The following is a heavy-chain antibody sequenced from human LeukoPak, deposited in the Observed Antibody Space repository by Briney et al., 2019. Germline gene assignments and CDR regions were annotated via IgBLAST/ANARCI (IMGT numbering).Heavy chain of an antibody. J-gene: IGHJ4*02. CDR1: GGAVTSNSYY. CDR2: ISYSGST. V-gene: IGHV4-61*01. D-gene: IGHD3-10*01. CDR3: AAICFGNLAIDY. Sequence: SETLSLTCTVSGGAVTSNSYYWSRIRQPPGKGLEWIGYISYSGSTNYNPSLKSRITISVDTSKNQFSLKSTSVTAADTAVYYCAAICFGNLAIDYWGQGTLVTVSS.